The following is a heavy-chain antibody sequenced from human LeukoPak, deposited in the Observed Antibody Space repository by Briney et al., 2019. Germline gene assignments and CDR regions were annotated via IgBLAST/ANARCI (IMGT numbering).Heavy chain of an antibody. Sequence: GGSLRLSCAASGFTVSRNYMSWVRQAPGKGLEWVSIIYSGGSTYYADSVKGRFTISRDNSNNTLYLQMNSLRAEDTAVYCCARVTMRDGYSDYWGQGTLVTVSS. CDR3: ARVTMRDGYSDY. J-gene: IGHJ4*02. V-gene: IGHV3-53*01. CDR1: GFTVSRNY. CDR2: IYSGGST. D-gene: IGHD5-24*01.